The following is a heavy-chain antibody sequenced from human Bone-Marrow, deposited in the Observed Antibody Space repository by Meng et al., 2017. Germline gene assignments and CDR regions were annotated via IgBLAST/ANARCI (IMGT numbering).Heavy chain of an antibody. D-gene: IGHD3-9*01. CDR1: GFTFSSYW. V-gene: IGHV3-74*03. Sequence: GESLKISCVASGFTFSSYWMHWVRQTPGEGLVWVSRINTDASITTYADSVKGRFTISRDDAKNTVYLQMNSLRAEDTAVYYCARDADWVIFDHWGQGALVTVSS. J-gene: IGHJ4*02. CDR2: INTDASIT. CDR3: ARDADWVIFDH.